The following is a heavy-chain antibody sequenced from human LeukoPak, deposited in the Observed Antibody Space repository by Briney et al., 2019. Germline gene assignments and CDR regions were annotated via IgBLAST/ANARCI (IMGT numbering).Heavy chain of an antibody. Sequence: TLSLTCTVSGGSISSGGDYWSWIRQHPGKGLEWIGYIYYSGSTYYNPSLKSRVTISVDTSKNQFSLKLSSVTAADTAVFYCARLRVVAARGYYFDYWGQGTLVTVSS. V-gene: IGHV4-31*03. D-gene: IGHD2-15*01. CDR3: ARLRVVAARGYYFDY. CDR1: GGSISSGGDY. J-gene: IGHJ4*02. CDR2: IYYSGST.